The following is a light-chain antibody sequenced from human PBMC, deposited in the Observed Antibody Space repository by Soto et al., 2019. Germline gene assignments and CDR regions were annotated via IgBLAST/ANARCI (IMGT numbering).Light chain of an antibody. CDR2: DAS. V-gene: IGKV3-20*01. CDR3: QQFGTPPLYT. CDR1: QTFGSTY. J-gene: IGKJ2*01. Sequence: ESVLTRSQGTLSLSPGERVTLSCRASQTFGSTYLAWYQQKPGQSPRLLIYDASSRATGIPDRFSGSGSGTDFTLTISRLEPEDFAVYYCQQFGTPPLYTFGQGTKLEIK.